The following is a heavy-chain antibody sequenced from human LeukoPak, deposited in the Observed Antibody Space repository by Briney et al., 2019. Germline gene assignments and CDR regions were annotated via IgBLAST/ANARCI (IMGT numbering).Heavy chain of an antibody. CDR3: ARGAAVAGFTPTLFDY. Sequence: GASVKVSCKASGYTFTSYAMNWVRQASGQGLEWMGWINTNTGNPTYAQGFTGRFVFSLDTSVSTAYLQISSLKAEDTAVYYCARGAAVAGFTPTLFDYWGQGTLVTVSS. V-gene: IGHV7-4-1*02. CDR2: INTNTGNP. CDR1: GYTFTSYA. J-gene: IGHJ4*02. D-gene: IGHD6-19*01.